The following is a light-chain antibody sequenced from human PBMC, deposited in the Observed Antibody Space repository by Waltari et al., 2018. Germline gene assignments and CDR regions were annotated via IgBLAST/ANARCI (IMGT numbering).Light chain of an antibody. CDR2: KAS. Sequence: VGDRVTITCRASQSISSWLAWYQQKPGKAPKLLIYKASSLESGVPSRFSGSGSGTEFTLTISSLQPDDFATYYCQQYNSYSLTFGQGTKVEIK. CDR3: QQYNSYSLT. CDR1: QSISSW. J-gene: IGKJ1*01. V-gene: IGKV1-5*03.